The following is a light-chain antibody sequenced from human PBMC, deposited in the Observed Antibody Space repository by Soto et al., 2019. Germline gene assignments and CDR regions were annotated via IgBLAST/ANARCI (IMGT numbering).Light chain of an antibody. Sequence: QSVLTQPASVSGSPGQSITISCTGTSSDVGGYNYVSWYQHHPGKAPKLMISEVSKRPSGVPDRFSGSKSGNTASLTVSGLQAEDEADYYCSSFAGNNNLVFGGGTKLTVL. V-gene: IGLV2-8*01. CDR2: EVS. CDR1: SSDVGGYNY. CDR3: SSFAGNNNLV. J-gene: IGLJ2*01.